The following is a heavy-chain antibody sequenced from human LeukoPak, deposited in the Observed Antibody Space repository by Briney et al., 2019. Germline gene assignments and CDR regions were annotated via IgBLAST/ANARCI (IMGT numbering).Heavy chain of an antibody. Sequence: SETLSLTCTVSGDSISTYDWSWTRQPAGKGLEWIGPIYTSGSTNYNPSLKSRVPMSIDTSKNPFSLELSSVTAADTAVHYCPRERRGYCSSTICELGGEHANHYHYSMDFWGKGTTVTVSS. V-gene: IGHV4-4*07. CDR2: IYTSGST. D-gene: IGHD2-2*01. CDR3: PRERRGYCSSTICELGGEHANHYHYSMDF. J-gene: IGHJ6*03. CDR1: GDSISTYD.